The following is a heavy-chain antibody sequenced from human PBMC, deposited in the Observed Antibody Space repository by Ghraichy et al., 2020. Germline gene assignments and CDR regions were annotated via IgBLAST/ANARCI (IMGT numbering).Heavy chain of an antibody. CDR2: TYYSWST. V-gene: IGHV4-31*03. CDR1: GGSISGGGYY. J-gene: IGHJ6*02. Sequence: SETLSLTCTVSGGSISGGGYYWSWIRQHPGKSLEWIGYTYYSWSTYYNPSLKSRVTISVDTSKNQFSLTLSSVTAADTAVDYCARDDVTTVTTSYYYGMDVWGQGTTVTVSS. D-gene: IGHD4-17*01. CDR3: ARDDVTTVTTSYYYGMDV.